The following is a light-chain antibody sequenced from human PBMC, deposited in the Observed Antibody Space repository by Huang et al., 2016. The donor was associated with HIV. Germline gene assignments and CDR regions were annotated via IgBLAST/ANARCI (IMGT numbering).Light chain of an antibody. Sequence: EIVLTQSPGTLSLSPGEGATLSCRASQSITSAYLAWHQQKPGQAPSLLIYATSFRATGSPDRFSVSGSVTDFTLTISRLEPEDFGVYYCQYYDTLLTFGQGTKVES. CDR3: QYYDTLLT. CDR1: QSITSAY. J-gene: IGKJ1*01. CDR2: ATS. V-gene: IGKV3-20*01.